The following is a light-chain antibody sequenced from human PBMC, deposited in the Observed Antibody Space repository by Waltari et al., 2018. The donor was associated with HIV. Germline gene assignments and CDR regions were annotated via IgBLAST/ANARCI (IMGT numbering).Light chain of an antibody. J-gene: IGLJ2*01. CDR2: RNN. CDR1: SSNIGNNN. CDR3: ATWGDSLSGPVV. V-gene: IGLV1-47*01. Sequence: QSVLTQPPSASGTPGQRVTISCSGSSSNIGNNNVYWYRQLPGLAPRLLIYRNNQRPSGVPERFSGSKSGTSASLANSGLRAEDEADYYCATWGDSLSGPVVFGGGTKLTVL.